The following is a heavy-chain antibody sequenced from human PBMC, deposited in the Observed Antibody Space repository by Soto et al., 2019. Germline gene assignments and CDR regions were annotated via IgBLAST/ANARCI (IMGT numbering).Heavy chain of an antibody. J-gene: IGHJ4*02. CDR1: GGAFSNYY. CDR3: AGGSPSALALPFY. Sequence: QVQLQQWGAGLLKPSETPSLTCAVYGGAFSNYYWSWIRQPPGKGLEWIGEIDRNGGTSYDPSLKSRGTISIETSKKQFSLKMTSVTAADTAIYYCAGGSPSALALPFYWGQGALVTVSS. V-gene: IGHV4-34*01. D-gene: IGHD6-25*01. CDR2: IDRNGGT.